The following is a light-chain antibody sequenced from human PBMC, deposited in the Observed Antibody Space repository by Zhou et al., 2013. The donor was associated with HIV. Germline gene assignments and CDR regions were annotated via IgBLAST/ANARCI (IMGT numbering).Light chain of an antibody. CDR1: QSVTDN. CDR2: GAS. Sequence: ELVMTQSPGTLSVSPGERATLSCRASQSVTDNLAWYQQKPGQAPRLLIYGASTRAPGIPARFRGSVSGTEFTLTISSLEPEDFAVYYCQQRDNWPPRITFGQGHDWEIK. J-gene: IGKJ5*01. CDR3: QQRDNWPPRIT. V-gene: IGKV3-15*01.